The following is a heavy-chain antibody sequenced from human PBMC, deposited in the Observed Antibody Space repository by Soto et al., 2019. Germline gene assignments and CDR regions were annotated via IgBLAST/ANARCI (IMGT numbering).Heavy chain of an antibody. D-gene: IGHD2-2*01. J-gene: IGHJ4*02. CDR3: ARDLSSHDY. V-gene: IGHV3-21*01. CDR1: GFNFSTYT. Sequence: EVQLVESGGGLVKPGGSLRLSCAASGFNFSTYTMNWVRQAPGKGLEWVSSISSSSSYIFYADSVKGRFTISRHNAKNSLYLQMNRLRADDTALYYCARDLSSHDYWGQGTMVTVSS. CDR2: ISSSSSYI.